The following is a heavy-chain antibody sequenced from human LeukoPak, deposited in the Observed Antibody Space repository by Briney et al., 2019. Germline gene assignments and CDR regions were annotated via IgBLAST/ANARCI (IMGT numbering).Heavy chain of an antibody. CDR2: INHSGST. Sequence: PSETLSLTCAVYGGSFSGYYWSWIRQPPGKGLEWIGEINHSGSTNYNPSLKGRVTISVDTSKNQFSLKLSSVTAADTAVYYCARGLRGSTVLGVWGQGTLVTVSS. J-gene: IGHJ4*02. CDR1: GGSFSGYY. CDR3: ARGLRGSTVLGV. V-gene: IGHV4-34*01. D-gene: IGHD4-11*01.